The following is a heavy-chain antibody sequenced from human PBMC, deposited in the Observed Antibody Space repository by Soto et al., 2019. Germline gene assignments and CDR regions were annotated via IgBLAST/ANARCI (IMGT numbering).Heavy chain of an antibody. CDR1: GFTFGSYA. D-gene: IGHD3-22*01. V-gene: IGHV3-49*04. CDR3: TRYYYESSGYYVY. J-gene: IGHJ4*02. Sequence: GALRLSCTGSGFTFGSYALSWVRQAPGKGLEWVGVIRSEANGGTTDYAASVKGRITISRDDSKSIAYMEINSLQTEDTAVYYCTRYYYESSGYYVYWGQGXLVTVYS. CDR2: IRSEANGGTT.